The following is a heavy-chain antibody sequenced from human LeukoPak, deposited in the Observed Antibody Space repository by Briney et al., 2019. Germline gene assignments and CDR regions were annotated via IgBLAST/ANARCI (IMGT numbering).Heavy chain of an antibody. CDR1: GFIFSSYG. CDR3: AKDRVLQFDY. CDR2: IRYDGSNK. J-gene: IGHJ4*02. Sequence: PGGSLRLSCAASGFIFSSYGMHWVRQAPGKGLEWVAFIRYDGSNKYYADSVKGRFTISRDNSKNTLYLQMNSLRAEDTAVYYCAKDRVLQFDYWGQGTLVTVSS. V-gene: IGHV3-30*02. D-gene: IGHD4/OR15-4a*01.